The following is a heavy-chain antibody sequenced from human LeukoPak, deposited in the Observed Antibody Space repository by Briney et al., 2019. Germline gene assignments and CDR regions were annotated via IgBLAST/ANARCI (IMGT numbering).Heavy chain of an antibody. D-gene: IGHD2-2*01. V-gene: IGHV1-18*01. J-gene: IGHJ5*02. CDR2: ISAYNGNT. CDR1: GYTFTSYG. CDR3: ARDSEYCSSTSCYFWFDP. Sequence: ASVKVSCKASGYTFTSYGISWVRQASGQGPEWMGWISAYNGNTNYAQKLQGRVTMTTDTSTSTAYMELRSLRSDDTAVYYCARDSEYCSSTSCYFWFDPWGQGTLVTVSS.